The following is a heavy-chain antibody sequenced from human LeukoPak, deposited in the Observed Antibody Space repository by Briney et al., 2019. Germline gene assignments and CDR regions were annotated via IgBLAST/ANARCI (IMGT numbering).Heavy chain of an antibody. Sequence: GASVKASCKASGYTFTSYGISWVRQAPGQGLEWMGWISAYNGNTNYAQKLQGRVTMTTDTSTSTAYMELRSLRSDDTAVYYCARDQVFSGSYGKAPFLFDYWGQGTLVTVSS. V-gene: IGHV1-18*01. CDR3: ARDQVFSGSYGKAPFLFDY. J-gene: IGHJ4*02. CDR1: GYTFTSYG. CDR2: ISAYNGNT. D-gene: IGHD1-26*01.